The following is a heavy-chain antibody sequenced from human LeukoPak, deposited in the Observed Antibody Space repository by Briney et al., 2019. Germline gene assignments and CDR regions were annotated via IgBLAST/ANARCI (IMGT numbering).Heavy chain of an antibody. CDR1: GFTFSSYS. J-gene: IGHJ6*02. CDR2: VSSSSSTM. V-gene: IGHV3-48*01. CDR3: AGVPTTYGMDV. D-gene: IGHD4-11*01. Sequence: PGGSLRLSCAASGFTFSSYSMNWVRQAPGKGLEWVSYVSSSSSTMSYADSVQGRFTISRDNAKNSLYLQMNSLRAEDTAVYYCAGVPTTYGMDVWGQGTTVTVSS.